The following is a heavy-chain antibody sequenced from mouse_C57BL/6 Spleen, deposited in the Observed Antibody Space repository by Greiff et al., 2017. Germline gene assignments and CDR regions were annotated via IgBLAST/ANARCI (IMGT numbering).Heavy chain of an antibody. Sequence: EVQLVESGGGLVQPKGSLKLSCAASGFTFNTYAMHWVRQAPGKGLEWVSRIRSKSSNYATYYADSVKDRFTISRDDSQSMLYLQMNNLETEDTAMYYCVRDSGYYSTYYAMDYWGQGTSVTVSS. V-gene: IGHV10-3*01. J-gene: IGHJ4*01. D-gene: IGHD2-5*01. CDR1: GFTFNTYA. CDR2: IRSKSSNYAT. CDR3: VRDSGYYSTYYAMDY.